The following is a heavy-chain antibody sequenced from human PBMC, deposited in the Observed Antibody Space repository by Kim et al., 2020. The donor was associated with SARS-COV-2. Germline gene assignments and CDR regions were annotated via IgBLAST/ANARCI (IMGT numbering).Heavy chain of an antibody. CDR2: ITKDNGII. V-gene: IGHV3-9*01. J-gene: IGHJ4*02. CDR3: AKGGGLGTYAGDY. D-gene: IGHD3-10*01. Sequence: GGSLRLSCVGSGFTFGDYTMLWVRQAPGKGLEWVSGITKDNGIIGYVDSVRGRFTISSDNGANSLYLQMDSLRPEDTALYYCAKGGGLGTYAGDYLGQGTLVTVSS. CDR1: GFTFGDYT.